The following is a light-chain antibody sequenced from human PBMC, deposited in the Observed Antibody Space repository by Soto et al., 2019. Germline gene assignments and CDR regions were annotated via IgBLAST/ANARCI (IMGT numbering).Light chain of an antibody. CDR2: DVA. V-gene: IGLV2-14*03. Sequence: QSALTQPASVSGSPGQSITISCTGTSSDVGGYNYVSWYQQHPGKAPQLIIYDVANRPSGVSNRFSGSKSGNTASLTISGLQAEDEADYYCSSYTRSSTYVVFGGGTKLTVL. CDR1: SSDVGGYNY. J-gene: IGLJ2*01. CDR3: SSYTRSSTYVV.